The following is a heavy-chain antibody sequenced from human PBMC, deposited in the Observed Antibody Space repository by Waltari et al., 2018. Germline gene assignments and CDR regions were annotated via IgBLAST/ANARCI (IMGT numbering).Heavy chain of an antibody. D-gene: IGHD3-22*01. CDR1: GFTFSTYA. J-gene: IGHJ4*02. V-gene: IGHV3-30*01. CDR2: ISYDGNNK. Sequence: QVQLVESGGAVVQPGRSLRLSCAASGFTFSTYALHWVRQAPGKGLEWVAVISYDGNNKYYADSVKGRFTISRDNSRNTLYLRMNSLLAEDMAVYYCARDLWFYDSSGYLDYWGQGTLVTVSS. CDR3: ARDLWFYDSSGYLDY.